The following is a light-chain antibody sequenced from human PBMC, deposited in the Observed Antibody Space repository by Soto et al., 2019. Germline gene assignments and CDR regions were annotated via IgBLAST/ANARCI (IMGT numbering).Light chain of an antibody. CDR3: QQRSNWPPEVT. Sequence: EIVLTQSPDTLSLSPGERATLSCRASQSVGSSLAWYQQKPGQAPRLLIYDASNRATGIPARFSGSVSGTDFTLTTSSPDSENFAVYDCQQRSNWPPEVTFGPGTKVDIK. J-gene: IGKJ3*01. CDR1: QSVGSS. V-gene: IGKV3-11*01. CDR2: DAS.